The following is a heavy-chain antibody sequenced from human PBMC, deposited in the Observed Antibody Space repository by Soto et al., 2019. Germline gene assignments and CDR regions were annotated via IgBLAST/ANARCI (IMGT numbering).Heavy chain of an antibody. CDR1: GYTLTSFY. Sequence: QVQLVQPGAEVKKPGASVKLSCKASGYTLTSFYIHWVRQAPGQGLECMGIINPNGGSTNYAHNFQGGVTMARDTSTSTVYMDLSSLGSEDTAVYYCARGLASGDYWGQGTLVTVSS. J-gene: IGHJ4*02. CDR3: ARGLASGDY. V-gene: IGHV1-46*03. D-gene: IGHD6-6*01. CDR2: INPNGGST.